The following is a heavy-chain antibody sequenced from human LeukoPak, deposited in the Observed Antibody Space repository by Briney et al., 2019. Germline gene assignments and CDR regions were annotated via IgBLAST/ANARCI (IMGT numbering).Heavy chain of an antibody. CDR1: GGSISSGSYY. Sequence: SETLSLTCTVSGGSISSGSYYWSWIRQPAGKGLEWIGRIYTSGSTNYNPSLKSRVTISVDTSKNQFSLKLSSVTAADTAVYYCARGYGGKGYYYYYMDVWGKGTTVTVSS. V-gene: IGHV4-61*02. D-gene: IGHD4-23*01. CDR3: ARGYGGKGYYYYYMDV. CDR2: IYTSGST. J-gene: IGHJ6*03.